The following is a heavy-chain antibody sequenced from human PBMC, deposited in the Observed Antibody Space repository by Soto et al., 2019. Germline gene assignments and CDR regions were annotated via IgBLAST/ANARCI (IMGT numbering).Heavy chain of an antibody. V-gene: IGHV1-18*01. CDR3: ARGSPTRYCSGGSCYPNYYYYYMDV. D-gene: IGHD2-15*01. J-gene: IGHJ6*03. CDR1: GYTFTSYG. CDR2: ISAYNGNT. Sequence: ASVKVSCKASGYTFTSYGISWVRQAPGQGLEWMGWISAYNGNTNYAQKLQGRVTMTTDTSTSTAYMELRSLRSDDTAVYYCARGSPTRYCSGGSCYPNYYYYYMDVWGKGTTVTVSS.